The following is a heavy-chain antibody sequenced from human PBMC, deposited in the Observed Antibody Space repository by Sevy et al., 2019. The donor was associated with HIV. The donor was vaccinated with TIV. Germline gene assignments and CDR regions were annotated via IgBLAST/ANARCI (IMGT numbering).Heavy chain of an antibody. J-gene: IGHJ6*02. CDR1: GFRFNNFG. Sequence: GGSLRLSCAASGFRFNNFGMYWVRQAPGKGLEGVAFIRYDGINKYCVDSVKGRSTISRDNSKDTLYLEMKSLRLEDTAIYYCAKGGRGGIDHYGMDVWGQGTTVTVSS. CDR3: AKGGRGGIDHYGMDV. CDR2: IRYDGINK. V-gene: IGHV3-30*02. D-gene: IGHD2-15*01.